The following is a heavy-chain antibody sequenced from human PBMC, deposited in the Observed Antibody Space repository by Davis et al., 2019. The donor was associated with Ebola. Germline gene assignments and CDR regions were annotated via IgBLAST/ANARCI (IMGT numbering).Heavy chain of an antibody. J-gene: IGHJ5*02. D-gene: IGHD5-12*01. CDR1: GYSLTDDG. CDR2: ISTYNGNT. Sequence: AASVKVSCKASGYSLTDDGISWVREAPGQGLEWMGWISTYNGNTNYAQKVQGRITMTTDTSTSTAYMEPRSLGSDDTAVYYCARGVEYSGYGGFRFDPWGQGTLVTVSS. V-gene: IGHV1-18*01. CDR3: ARGVEYSGYGGFRFDP.